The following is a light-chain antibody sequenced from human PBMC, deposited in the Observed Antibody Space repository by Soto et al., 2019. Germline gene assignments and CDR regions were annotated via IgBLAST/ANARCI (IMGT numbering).Light chain of an antibody. CDR1: RSNIGSNS. V-gene: IGLV1-51*01. CDR2: DNN. J-gene: IGLJ2*01. Sequence: QSVLTQPPSVSAAPGQKVTISCSGRRSNIGSNSVSWYQHLPGTAPKLLIYDNNKRPSGIPDRFSGSKSGTSATLGITGLQTGDEADYYCGTWDSSLSAEVFGGGTKLTVL. CDR3: GTWDSSLSAEV.